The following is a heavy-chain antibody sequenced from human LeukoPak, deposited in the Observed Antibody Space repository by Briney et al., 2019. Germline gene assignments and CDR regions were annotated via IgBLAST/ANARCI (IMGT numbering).Heavy chain of an antibody. CDR3: AREWSAAGTPLDY. V-gene: IGHV1-46*01. CDR1: GDTFTSYY. CDR2: INPSGGST. D-gene: IGHD6-13*01. Sequence: AAVKVSCKASGDTFTSYYMHWVRQAPGQGLEWMGIINPSGGSTSYAQKFQGRVTMTRDMSTSTVYMELSSLRSEDTAVYYCAREWSAAGTPLDYWGQGTLVTVSS. J-gene: IGHJ4*02.